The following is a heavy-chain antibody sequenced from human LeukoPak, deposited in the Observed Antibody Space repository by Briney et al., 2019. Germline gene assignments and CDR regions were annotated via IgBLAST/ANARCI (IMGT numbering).Heavy chain of an antibody. Sequence: GASVKVSCKASGYTFTSYAMHWVRQAPGQRLEWMGWINAGNGNTKYSQKFQGRVTITRDTSASTAYMELSSLRSEDTAVYYCARDWGAVPAASWFDPWGQGTLVTVSS. CDR2: INAGNGNT. CDR1: GYTFTSYA. CDR3: ARDWGAVPAASWFDP. D-gene: IGHD2-2*01. J-gene: IGHJ5*02. V-gene: IGHV1-3*01.